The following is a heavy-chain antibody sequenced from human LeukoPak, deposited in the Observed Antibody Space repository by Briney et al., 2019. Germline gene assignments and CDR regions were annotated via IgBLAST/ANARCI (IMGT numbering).Heavy chain of an antibody. CDR2: IKSNADGGTT. CDR1: GFTFTNAW. CDR3: TTANGIAAAFYFDY. J-gene: IGHJ4*02. V-gene: IGHV3-15*01. D-gene: IGHD6-13*01. Sequence: GGSLRLSCATSGFTFTNAWMSWVRQAPGKGLEWVGLIKSNADGGTTDYAAPVKGRFTISGDDSKTTLYLQMNTLKSEDTALYYCTTANGIAAAFYFDYWGQGTLVTVSS.